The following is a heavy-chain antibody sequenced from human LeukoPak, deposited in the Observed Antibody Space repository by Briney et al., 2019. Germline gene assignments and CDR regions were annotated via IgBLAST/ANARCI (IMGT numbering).Heavy chain of an antibody. J-gene: IGHJ4*02. CDR2: ISSSGTTI. CDR3: ARGLAARLDQ. Sequence: GGSLRLSCAASGFTFSSYALSWVRQAPGKGLEWVSYISSSGTTIYYADSVKGRFTISRDNAKKSVYLQMNSLRDEDTAVYYCARGLAARLDQWGQGTLVTVSS. D-gene: IGHD6-6*01. CDR1: GFTFSSYA. V-gene: IGHV3-48*02.